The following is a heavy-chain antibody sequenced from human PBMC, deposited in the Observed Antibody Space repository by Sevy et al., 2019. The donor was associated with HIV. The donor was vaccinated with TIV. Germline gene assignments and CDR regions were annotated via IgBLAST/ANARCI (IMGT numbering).Heavy chain of an antibody. D-gene: IGHD6-13*01. V-gene: IGHV3-7*01. J-gene: IGHJ6*02. Sequence: GGSLRLSCAASGFTFSSYWMSWVRQAPGKGLEWVANIKQDGSEKHYVDSVKGRFTISRDNAKNSLYLQMNSLRAEDTAVYYCARDPGIAAAGPYYYYGMDVWGQGTTVTVSS. CDR3: ARDPGIAAAGPYYYYGMDV. CDR1: GFTFSSYW. CDR2: IKQDGSEK.